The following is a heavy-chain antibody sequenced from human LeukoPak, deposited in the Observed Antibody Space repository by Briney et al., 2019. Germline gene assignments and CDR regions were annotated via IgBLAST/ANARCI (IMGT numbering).Heavy chain of an antibody. CDR1: GYTFTGYY. CDR3: APLLGYCSSTSCYRSWFDP. CDR2: INPNSGGT. J-gene: IGHJ5*02. D-gene: IGHD2-2*02. V-gene: IGHV1-2*02. Sequence: VKVSCKASGYTFTGYYTHWVRQAPGQGLEWMGWINPNSGGTNYAQKFQGRVTMTRDTSISTAYMELSRLRSDDTAVYYCAPLLGYCSSTSCYRSWFDPWGQGTLVTVSS.